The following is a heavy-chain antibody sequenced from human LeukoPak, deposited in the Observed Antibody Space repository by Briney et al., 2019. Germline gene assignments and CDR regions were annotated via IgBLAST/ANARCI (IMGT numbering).Heavy chain of an antibody. D-gene: IGHD1-26*01. Sequence: ASVKVSCKASGYTLTSYGISWVRQAPGQGLEWMGWISAYNGNTNYAQNLQGRVTMTTDTSTSTAYMEVRSLISDDTAVYYCARDRADGSYYFDFWGQGTLVTVSS. CDR3: ARDRADGSYYFDF. V-gene: IGHV1-18*01. J-gene: IGHJ4*02. CDR2: ISAYNGNT. CDR1: GYTLTSYG.